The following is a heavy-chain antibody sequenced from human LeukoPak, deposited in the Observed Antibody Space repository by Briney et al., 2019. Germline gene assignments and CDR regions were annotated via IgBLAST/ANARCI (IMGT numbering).Heavy chain of an antibody. D-gene: IGHD2-2*02. CDR1: GFTFSSYS. V-gene: IGHV3-21*01. CDR2: ISSSSSYI. CDR3: ARVGYCSSTGCYTDNWFDP. Sequence: GSLRLSCAASGFTFSSYSMNWVRQAPGKGLEWVSSISSSSSYIYYADSVKGRFTISRDNAKNSLYLQMNSLRAEDTAVYYCARVGYCSSTGCYTDNWFDPWGQGTLVTVSS. J-gene: IGHJ5*02.